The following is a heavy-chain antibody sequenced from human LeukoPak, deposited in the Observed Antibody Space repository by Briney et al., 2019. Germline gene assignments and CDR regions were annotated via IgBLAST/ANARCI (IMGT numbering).Heavy chain of an antibody. Sequence: PGGSLRLSCAASGFTFSNYWMHWVRQAPGKGLVWVSRFISDGSYTTYADSVKGRFTVSTDNAKNTLYLQMNILRAEDTAVYYCARGPGNYYFDYWGQGTLVTVSS. CDR3: ARGPGNYYFDY. CDR1: GFTFSNYW. J-gene: IGHJ4*02. D-gene: IGHD1-1*01. CDR2: FISDGSYT. V-gene: IGHV3-74*01.